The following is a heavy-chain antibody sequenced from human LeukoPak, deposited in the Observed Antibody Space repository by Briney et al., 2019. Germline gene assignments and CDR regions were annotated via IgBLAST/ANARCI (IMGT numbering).Heavy chain of an antibody. D-gene: IGHD3-3*01. Sequence: SVKVSCKASGGTFSSYAISWVRQTPGQGLEWMGGIIPIFGTANYAQKFQGRVTITADESTSTAYMELSSLRFEDTAVYYCARSYQAYDFWSGYNYYGMDVWGQGTTVTVSS. CDR2: IIPIFGTA. J-gene: IGHJ6*02. CDR3: ARSYQAYDFWSGYNYYGMDV. V-gene: IGHV1-69*13. CDR1: GGTFSSYA.